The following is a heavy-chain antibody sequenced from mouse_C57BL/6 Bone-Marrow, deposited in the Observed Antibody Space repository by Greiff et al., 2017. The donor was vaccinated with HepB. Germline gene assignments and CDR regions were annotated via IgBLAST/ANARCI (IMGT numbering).Heavy chain of an antibody. D-gene: IGHD1-1*01. J-gene: IGHJ2*01. CDR2: FHPYNDDT. Sequence: QVQLKESGAELVKPGASVKMSCKASGYTFTTYPIEWMKQNHGKSLEWIGNFHPYNDDTKYNEKFKGKATLTVEKSSSTVYLELSRLTSDDSAVYYCARGYYYGIQYYFDYWGQGTTLTVSS. V-gene: IGHV1-47*01. CDR1: GYTFTTYP. CDR3: ARGYYYGIQYYFDY.